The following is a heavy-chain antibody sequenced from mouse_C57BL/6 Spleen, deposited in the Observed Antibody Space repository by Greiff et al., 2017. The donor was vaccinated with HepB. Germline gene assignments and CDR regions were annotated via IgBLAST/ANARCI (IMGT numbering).Heavy chain of an antibody. CDR1: GYTFTSYW. Sequence: VQLQQPGAELVRPGTSVKLSCKASGYTFTSYWMHWVKQRPGQGLEWIGVIDPSDSYTNYNQKFKGKATLTVDTSSSTAYMQLSSLTSEDSAVYYSARGDYYGSRGYFDVWGTGTTVTVSS. CDR2: IDPSDSYT. CDR3: ARGDYYGSRGYFDV. D-gene: IGHD1-1*01. J-gene: IGHJ1*03. V-gene: IGHV1-59*01.